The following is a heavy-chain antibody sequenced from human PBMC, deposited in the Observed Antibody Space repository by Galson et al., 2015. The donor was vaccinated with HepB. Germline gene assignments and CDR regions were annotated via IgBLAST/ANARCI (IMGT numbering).Heavy chain of an antibody. Sequence: SVKVSCKASGYTFTSYYMHWVRQAPGQGLEWMGIINPSGGSTSYAQKFQGRVTMTRDTSTSTVYMELSSLRSEDTAVYYCARDPDSYGPDWYFDLWGRGTLVTVSS. D-gene: IGHD5-18*01. J-gene: IGHJ2*01. CDR3: ARDPDSYGPDWYFDL. CDR2: INPSGGST. CDR1: GYTFTSYY. V-gene: IGHV1-46*01.